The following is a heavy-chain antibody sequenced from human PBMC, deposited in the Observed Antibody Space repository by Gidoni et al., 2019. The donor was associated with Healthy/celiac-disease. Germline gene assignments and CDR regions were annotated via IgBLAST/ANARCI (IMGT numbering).Heavy chain of an antibody. V-gene: IGHV3-49*05. D-gene: IGHD1-26*01. CDR3: TRDRGDRGSYYPKDGRD. CDR1: GFTFGDSA. J-gene: IGHJ4*02. CDR2: IRSKAYGGTT. Sequence: EVQLVESGGGLVKPGRSLRLSCTASGFTFGDSAMSWFRQAPGKGLEWVGFIRSKAYGGTTEYAAAVKGRFTISRDDSKSIAYLLMNSLKTEDTAVYYCTRDRGDRGSYYPKDGRDWGQGTLVTVSS.